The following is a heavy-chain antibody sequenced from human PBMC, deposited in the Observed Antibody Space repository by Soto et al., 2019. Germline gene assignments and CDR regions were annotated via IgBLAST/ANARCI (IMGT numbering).Heavy chain of an antibody. CDR2: IYYSGST. CDR1: GGSITSHY. V-gene: IGHV4-59*11. CDR3: AREKKDDSSGFYHFDY. Sequence: PSETLSLTCTVSGGSITSHYWSWIRQPPGKGLEWIGYIYYSGSTNYNPSLKSRVTISLDTSKNQFSLKLSSVTAADTAVYYCAREKKDDSSGFYHFDYWGHGTLVTVSS. J-gene: IGHJ4*01. D-gene: IGHD3-22*01.